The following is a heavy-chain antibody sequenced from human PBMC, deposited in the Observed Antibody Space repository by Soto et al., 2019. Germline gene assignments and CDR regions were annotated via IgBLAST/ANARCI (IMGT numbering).Heavy chain of an antibody. CDR3: ARESGRSHDSSGYYFDY. Sequence: SETLSLTCTVSGGSISSYYWSWIRQPPGKGLEWIGYIYYSGSTYYNPSLKSRVTISVDTSKNQFSLKLSSVTAADTAVYYCARESGRSHDSSGYYFDYWGQGTLVTVSS. V-gene: IGHV4-59*06. CDR2: IYYSGST. D-gene: IGHD3-22*01. J-gene: IGHJ4*02. CDR1: GGSISSYY.